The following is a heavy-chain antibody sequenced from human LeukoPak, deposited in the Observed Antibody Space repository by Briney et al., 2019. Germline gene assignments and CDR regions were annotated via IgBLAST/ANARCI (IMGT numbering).Heavy chain of an antibody. CDR2: ISANGDNT. J-gene: IGHJ4*02. V-gene: IGHV3-23*01. CDR1: GFTFSSYA. CDR3: ARKYSSSWYDY. Sequence: GGSLRLSCAASGFTFSSYAMSWVRQAPGKGLEWVSTISANGDNTYYADSVTGRFTISRDNSKNTLYLQMNSLRAEDTAIYFCARKYSSSWYDYWGQGTLVTVSS. D-gene: IGHD6-13*01.